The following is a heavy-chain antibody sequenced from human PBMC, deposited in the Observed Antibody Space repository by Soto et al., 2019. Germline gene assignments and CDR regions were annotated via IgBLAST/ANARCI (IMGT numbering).Heavy chain of an antibody. Sequence: ASVKVSCKASGYTFTSYGISWVRQAPGQGLEWMGWISAYNGNTNYAQKLQGRVTMTTDTSTSTAYMELRSLRSDDTAVYYCARVAPVRITIFGVVISYGMDVWGQGTTVTV. D-gene: IGHD3-3*01. CDR1: GYTFTSYG. CDR2: ISAYNGNT. V-gene: IGHV1-18*04. CDR3: ARVAPVRITIFGVVISYGMDV. J-gene: IGHJ6*02.